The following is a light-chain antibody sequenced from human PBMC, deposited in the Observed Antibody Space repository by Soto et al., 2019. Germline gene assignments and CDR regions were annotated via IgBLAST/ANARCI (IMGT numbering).Light chain of an antibody. CDR2: AAS. J-gene: IGKJ3*01. CDR3: KQSYSSPFT. Sequence: DIQMTQSPSSLYASVGDRVTITCRASQRISSYLNWYQQKPGKAPNLLIYAASSLQSGVPSKFSGSGSGTDFTLTISSLQPEDFATYYCKQSYSSPFTFGPGTKVDIK. V-gene: IGKV1-39*01. CDR1: QRISSY.